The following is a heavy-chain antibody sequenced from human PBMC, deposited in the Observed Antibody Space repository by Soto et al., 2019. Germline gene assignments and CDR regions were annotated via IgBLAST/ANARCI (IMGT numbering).Heavy chain of an antibody. V-gene: IGHV1-69*13. CDR1: GYTFTNYG. CDR3: ARDGVPNYDFWSGYIAWFDP. D-gene: IGHD3-3*01. CDR2: IIPIFGTA. J-gene: IGHJ5*02. Sequence: GASVKVSCKASGYTFTNYGITWVRQAPGQGLEWMGGIIPIFGTANYAQKFQGRVTITADESTSTAYMELSSLRSEDTAVYYCARDGVPNYDFWSGYIAWFDPWGQGTLVTVSS.